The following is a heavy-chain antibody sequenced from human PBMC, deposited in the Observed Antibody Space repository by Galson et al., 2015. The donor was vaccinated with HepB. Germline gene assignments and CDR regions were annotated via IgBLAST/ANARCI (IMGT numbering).Heavy chain of an antibody. CDR3: ARGGYNWNYAADY. CDR2: INPNSGGT. CDR1: GYTFTGYY. Sequence: SVKVSCKASGYTFTGYYMHWVRQAPGQGLEWMGRINPNSGGTNYAQKFQGRVTMTRDTSISTAYMELSRLRSDDTAVYYCARGGYNWNYAADYWGQGTLVTVSS. V-gene: IGHV1-2*06. J-gene: IGHJ4*02. D-gene: IGHD1-7*01.